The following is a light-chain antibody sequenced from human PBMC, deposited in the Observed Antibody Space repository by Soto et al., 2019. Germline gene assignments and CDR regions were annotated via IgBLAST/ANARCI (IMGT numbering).Light chain of an antibody. CDR1: QSVSSSY. CDR2: GAS. V-gene: IGKV3-20*01. CDR3: QQYGSSPQLT. J-gene: IGKJ4*01. Sequence: EIVLTQSPCTLSVSPGERATLSCRASQSVSSSYLAWYQQKPGQAPRLLIYGASSRATGIPDRFSGSGSGTDFTLTISRLEPEDFAVYYCQQYGSSPQLTFGGGTKVDIK.